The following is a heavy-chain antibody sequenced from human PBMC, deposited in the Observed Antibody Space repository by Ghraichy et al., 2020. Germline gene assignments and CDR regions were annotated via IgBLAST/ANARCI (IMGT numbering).Heavy chain of an antibody. CDR3: VKEIPPPSITGRGFPHFDY. J-gene: IGHJ4*02. CDR1: GFTFSSYA. CDR2: ISSNGGST. V-gene: IGHV3-64D*06. Sequence: GGSLRLSCSASGFTFSSYAMHWVRQAPGKGLEYVSAISSNGGSTYYADSVKGRFTISRDNSKNTLYLQMSSLRAEDTAVYYCVKEIPPPSITGRGFPHFDYWGQGTLVTVSS. D-gene: IGHD1-20*01.